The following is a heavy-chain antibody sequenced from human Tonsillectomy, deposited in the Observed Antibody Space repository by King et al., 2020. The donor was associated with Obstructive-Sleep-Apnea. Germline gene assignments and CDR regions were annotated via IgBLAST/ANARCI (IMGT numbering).Heavy chain of an antibody. CDR1: GDSINSYY. J-gene: IGHJ6*02. CDR3: ARDRSQYDSSDFYPYAMDV. Sequence: VQLQESGPGLVKPSETLSLTCTVSGDSINSYYWSWIRQPPGKGLEWVGYIYYIGSTNYNPSLKSRVTISVDTSKTQFSLKLSSVTDADTAVYYCARDRSQYDSSDFYPYAMDVWGQGTTVTLSS. CDR2: IYYIGST. V-gene: IGHV4-59*01. D-gene: IGHD3-22*01.